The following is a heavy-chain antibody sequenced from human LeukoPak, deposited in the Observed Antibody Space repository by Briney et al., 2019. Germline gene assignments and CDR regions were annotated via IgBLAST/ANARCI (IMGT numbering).Heavy chain of an antibody. V-gene: IGHV4-38-2*02. CDR3: ARGPYSYDSLGAFDI. CDR2: FFLKGST. CDR1: GYSITSAYY. J-gene: IGHJ3*02. D-gene: IGHD3-22*01. Sequence: SETLSLTCTVSGYSITSAYYWGWIRQPPGKGLEWIGSFFLKGSTYYNPSLKSRVTISVDTSKNQFSLTLSSVTAADTAVYFCARGPYSYDSLGAFDIWGQGTMVTVSS.